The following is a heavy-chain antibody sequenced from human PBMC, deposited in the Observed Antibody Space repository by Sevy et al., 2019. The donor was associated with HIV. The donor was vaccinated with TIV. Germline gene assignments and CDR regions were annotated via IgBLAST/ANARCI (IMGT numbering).Heavy chain of an antibody. CDR1: GFSFDSYG. CDR2: ISGSGTRT. V-gene: IGHV3-23*01. J-gene: IGHJ6*03. Sequence: GGSLRLSCAVSGFSFDSYGMTWVRQAPGKGLEWVSGISGSGTRTYYADSVKGRFIISRDNSKNTLYLQMNSLRSEDTAIYYGAEGGGGDYDPDEIGYYFYYYNMDVWGKGTTVTVSS. CDR3: AEGGGGDYDPDEIGYYFYYYNMDV. D-gene: IGHD3-22*01.